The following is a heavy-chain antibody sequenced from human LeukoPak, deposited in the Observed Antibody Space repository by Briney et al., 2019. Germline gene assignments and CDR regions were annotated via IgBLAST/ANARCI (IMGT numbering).Heavy chain of an antibody. Sequence: PSETLSLTCAVYGGSFSGYYWSWIRQAPGKGLEWVSAISGSGGSTYYADSVKGRFTISRDNSKNTLYLQMNSLRAEDTAVYYCAKTDYYDSSGYYVPWGQGTLVTVSS. CDR2: ISGSGGST. D-gene: IGHD3-22*01. CDR1: GGSFSGYY. V-gene: IGHV3-23*01. J-gene: IGHJ5*02. CDR3: AKTDYYDSSGYYVP.